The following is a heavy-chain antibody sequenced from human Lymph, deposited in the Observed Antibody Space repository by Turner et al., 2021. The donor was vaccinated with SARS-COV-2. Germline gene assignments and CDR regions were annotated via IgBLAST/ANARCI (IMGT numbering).Heavy chain of an antibody. J-gene: IGHJ6*02. Sequence: VQLVQSRAALVQPGRSRRLYCAASGFDFDDYAMHWVRQAPGKGLEWVSGSTWNSGTIRYADSVKRRFTIFRDIAKNSLYLQMNSLRAEDTALDFCAKDFYRSTISDHYYGMNVWGQGTTVTVSS. CDR1: GFDFDDYA. CDR3: AKDFYRSTISDHYYGMNV. D-gene: IGHD6-13*01. V-gene: IGHV3-9*01. CDR2: STWNSGTI.